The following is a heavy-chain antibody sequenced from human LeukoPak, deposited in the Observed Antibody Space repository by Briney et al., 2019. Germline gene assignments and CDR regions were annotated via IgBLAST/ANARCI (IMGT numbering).Heavy chain of an antibody. CDR2: IYSGGST. CDR3: AKNRRDTAMVSGFDY. D-gene: IGHD5-18*01. Sequence: GGSLRLSCAASGFTVSSNYMSWVRQAPGKGLEWVSVIYSGGSTYYADSVKGRFTISRDNSKNTLYLQMNSLRAEDTAVYYCAKNRRDTAMVSGFDYWGQGTLVTVSS. V-gene: IGHV3-53*05. CDR1: GFTVSSNY. J-gene: IGHJ4*02.